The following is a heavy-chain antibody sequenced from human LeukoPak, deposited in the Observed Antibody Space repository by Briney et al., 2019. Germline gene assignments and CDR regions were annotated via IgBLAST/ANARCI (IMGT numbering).Heavy chain of an antibody. J-gene: IGHJ4*02. Sequence: GGSLRLSCAASGFTFSSHGMHWVRRAPGKGLEWVSAISGSGGSTYYADSVKGRFTISRDNSKNTLYLQMNSLRAEDTAVYYCARDHYDFWSGQYYFDYWGQGTLVTVYS. CDR1: GFTFSSHG. CDR3: ARDHYDFWSGQYYFDY. D-gene: IGHD3-3*01. V-gene: IGHV3-23*01. CDR2: ISGSGGST.